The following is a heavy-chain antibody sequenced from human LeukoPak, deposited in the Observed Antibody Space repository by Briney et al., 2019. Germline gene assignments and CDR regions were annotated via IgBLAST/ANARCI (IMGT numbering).Heavy chain of an antibody. CDR3: ATYTQNFGAPGTDY. CDR2: IDKDGREK. CDR1: GFTFNKYW. Sequence: QTGGSLRPSCTVSGFTFNKYWMRWVRQAPGKGLEWVASIDKDGREKRYVDSAEGRFTISRDNAKNSVYLQMTSLGAEDTAVYYCATYTQNFGAPGTDYWGQGTLVTVSS. J-gene: IGHJ4*02. D-gene: IGHD3-10*01. V-gene: IGHV3-7*01.